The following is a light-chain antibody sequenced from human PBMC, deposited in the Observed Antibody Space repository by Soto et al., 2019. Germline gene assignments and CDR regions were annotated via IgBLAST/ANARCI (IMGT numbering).Light chain of an antibody. CDR3: QHRSSWPLT. CDR2: DAS. V-gene: IGKV3-11*01. Sequence: EIVLTQSPATLSLSPGERATLSCRASQSVGSYLAWYQQKPGQAPRLLIYDASNGATGIPARFSGSGSGTDFTLTISSLEPEDFAVYYCQHRSSWPLTFGGGTKVEIK. CDR1: QSVGSY. J-gene: IGKJ4*01.